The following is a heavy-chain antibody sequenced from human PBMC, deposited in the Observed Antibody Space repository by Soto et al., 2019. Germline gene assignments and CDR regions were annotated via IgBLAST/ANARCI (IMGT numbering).Heavy chain of an antibody. CDR3: ARHARGSCYS. D-gene: IGHD2-15*01. Sequence: SETLSLTCTVSGGSISSSTYYLGWIRQPPGKGLEWIGNIYYSGSTYYNPSLKSRVTISVDTSKNQFSLKLSSVTAADTAMYFCARHARGSCYSWGQGTLVTVSS. CDR1: GGSISSSTYY. V-gene: IGHV4-39*01. J-gene: IGHJ4*02. CDR2: IYYSGST.